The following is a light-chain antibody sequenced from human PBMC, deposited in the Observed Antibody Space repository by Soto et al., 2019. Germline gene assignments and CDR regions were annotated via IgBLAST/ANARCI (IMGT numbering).Light chain of an antibody. CDR1: SSDIGAGFD. J-gene: IGLJ1*01. CDR2: GNT. V-gene: IGLV1-40*01. CDR3: QSYENSRTGFYV. Sequence: QSVLTQPPSVSGAPGQRVTISCTGSSSDIGAGFDVHWYQHLPGTAPKLLIYGNTNRPSGVPGRFSGSKSGTSASLVITGRQAEDEADYYCQSYENSRTGFYVFGTGTKLTVL.